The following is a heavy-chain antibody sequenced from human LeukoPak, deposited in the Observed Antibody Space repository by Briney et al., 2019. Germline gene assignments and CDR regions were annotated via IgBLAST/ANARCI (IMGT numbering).Heavy chain of an antibody. Sequence: PGGSLRLSCAASGFTLSSYAMSWVRQAPGKGLEWVSLISGNAGSTYYADSVKGRFTISRDITKNTLYLQMNSLRAEDTAVYYCAREAIVVVPAAIMVDVWGQGTTVTVSS. V-gene: IGHV3-23*01. CDR3: AREAIVVVPAAIMVDV. CDR2: ISGNAGST. D-gene: IGHD2-2*01. CDR1: GFTLSSYA. J-gene: IGHJ6*02.